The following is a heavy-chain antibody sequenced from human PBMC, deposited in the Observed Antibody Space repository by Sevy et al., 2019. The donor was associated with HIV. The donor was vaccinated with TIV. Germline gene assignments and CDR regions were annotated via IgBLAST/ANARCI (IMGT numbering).Heavy chain of an antibody. V-gene: IGHV3-48*02. J-gene: IGHJ4*02. D-gene: IGHD6-19*01. CDR2: ISSSSSTI. Sequence: GGSLRLSCAASGFTFSSYSMNWVRQAPGEGLEWVSYISSSSSTIYYADSVKGRFTISRDNAKNSLYLQMNSLRDEDTAVYYCARDRSIAVATHKANYFDYWGQGTLVTVSS. CDR1: GFTFSSYS. CDR3: ARDRSIAVATHKANYFDY.